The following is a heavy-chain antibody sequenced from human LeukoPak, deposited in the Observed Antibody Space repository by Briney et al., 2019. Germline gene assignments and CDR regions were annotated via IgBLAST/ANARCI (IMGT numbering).Heavy chain of an antibody. V-gene: IGHV3-74*01. CDR1: GFTFSNHW. D-gene: IGHD6-19*01. CDR3: ARRVRSTGWYIFDF. Sequence: GGSLRLSCAASGFTFSNHWMHWVRQAPGKGLVWVSRISGDGSSTSYADSVKGRFTISRDNAKNTLYLQMNRLRAEHTAVYYCARRVRSTGWYIFDFWGQGTLVTVSS. CDR2: ISGDGSST. J-gene: IGHJ4*02.